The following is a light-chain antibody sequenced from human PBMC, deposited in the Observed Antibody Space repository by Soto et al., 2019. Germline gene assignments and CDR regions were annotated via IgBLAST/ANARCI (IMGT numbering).Light chain of an antibody. J-gene: IGKJ1*01. CDR2: GAS. V-gene: IGKV3-15*01. CDR1: QSISRY. CDR3: QQYNNWPPWT. Sequence: IVLTQSPGTLSLSPGERTTLSCRASQSISRYLAWYQQKPGQGPRLLIYGASTRATGIPARLSGSGSGTEFSLTISSLQSEDFAVYYCQQYNNWPPWTFGQGTKVDI.